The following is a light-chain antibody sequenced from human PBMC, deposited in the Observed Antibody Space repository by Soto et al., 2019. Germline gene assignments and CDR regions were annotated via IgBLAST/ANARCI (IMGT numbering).Light chain of an antibody. J-gene: IGKJ4*01. V-gene: IGKV3-20*01. Sequence: EIVMTHSPATLSVSPGERATLSFSASQSVSSNLAWYQQKPGQAPRLLISGASSRATGIPDRFSGSGSGTDFTLTISRLEPEDFAVYYCQQYGSSSLTFGGGTKVDIK. CDR1: QSVSSN. CDR2: GAS. CDR3: QQYGSSSLT.